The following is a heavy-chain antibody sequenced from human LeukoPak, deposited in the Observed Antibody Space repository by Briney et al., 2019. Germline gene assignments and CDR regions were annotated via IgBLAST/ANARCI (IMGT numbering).Heavy chain of an antibody. CDR3: ARGGTYYLPY. CDR2: ILHTGPT. J-gene: IGHJ4*02. V-gene: IGHV4-4*02. D-gene: IGHD1-26*01. Sequence: PSETLSLTCAVSGVSITDNWWSWVRQPPGKGLEWIGEILHTGPTNFNPSLKSRVTISMDKSKNQLSLRLNSVTAADTAIYYCARGGTYYLPYWGQGILVTVSS. CDR1: GVSITDNW.